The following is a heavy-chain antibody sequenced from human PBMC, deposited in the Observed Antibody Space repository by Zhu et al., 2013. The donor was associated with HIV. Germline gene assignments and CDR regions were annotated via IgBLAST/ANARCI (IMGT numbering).Heavy chain of an antibody. D-gene: IGHD1-26*01. V-gene: IGHV1-2*02. CDR2: INPNSGDT. CDR1: GYTFTGYY. J-gene: IGHJ1*01. CDR3: ARSRIVGTTIGGF. Sequence: QVQLVQSGAEVKMPGASVKVSCEASGYTFTGYYIHWVRQAPGQGLEWMGWINPNSGDTNYVQKFQGRVTMTRDTSISTAYVELSRLRADDTAVYYCARSRIVGTTIGGFWGQGAWSRLL.